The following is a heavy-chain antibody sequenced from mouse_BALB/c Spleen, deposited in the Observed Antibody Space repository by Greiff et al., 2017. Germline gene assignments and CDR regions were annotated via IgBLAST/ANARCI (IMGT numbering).Heavy chain of an antibody. CDR2: IWTGGGT. CDR1: GFSLTSYD. CDR3: VSSANWDEGMDY. V-gene: IGHV2-9-2*01. Sequence: VKLVESGPGLVAPSQSLSITCTVSGFSLTSYDISWIRQPPGKGLEWLGVIWTGGGTNYNSAFMSRLSISKDNSKSQVFLKMNSLQTDDTAIYYCVSSANWDEGMDYWGQGTTLTVSS. J-gene: IGHJ2*01. D-gene: IGHD4-1*01.